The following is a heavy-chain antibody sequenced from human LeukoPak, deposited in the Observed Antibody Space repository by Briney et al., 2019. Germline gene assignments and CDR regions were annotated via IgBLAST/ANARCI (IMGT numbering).Heavy chain of an antibody. D-gene: IGHD3-3*01. Sequence: SVKVSCKASGGTFSSYAISWVRQAPGQGLEWMGRIIPILGIANYAQKFQGRVTITADKSTSTAYMELSSLRSEDTAVYYCASPGAIYYFDYWGQGTLVTVSS. J-gene: IGHJ4*02. CDR1: GGTFSSYA. CDR3: ASPGAIYYFDY. V-gene: IGHV1-69*04. CDR2: IIPILGIA.